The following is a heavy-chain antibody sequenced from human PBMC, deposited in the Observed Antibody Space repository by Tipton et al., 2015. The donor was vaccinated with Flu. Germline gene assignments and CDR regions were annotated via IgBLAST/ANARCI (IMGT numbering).Heavy chain of an antibody. CDR2: ISTSGST. Sequence: LRLSCTVSGGSISSSSYYWSWIRQPAGRGLEWIGRISTSGSTNYNPSLQSRVTISVDSSKNQFPLKLTSVTAADTAVYYCARDLGGGSGWYRYFDFWGQGTLVTVSS. D-gene: IGHD6-19*01. CDR3: ARDLGGGSGWYRYFDF. V-gene: IGHV4-61*02. CDR1: GGSISSSSYY. J-gene: IGHJ4*02.